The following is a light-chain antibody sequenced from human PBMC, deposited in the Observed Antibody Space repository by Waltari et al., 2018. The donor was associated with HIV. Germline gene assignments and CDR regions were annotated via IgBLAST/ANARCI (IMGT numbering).Light chain of an antibody. CDR2: DTS. CDR1: QDIRNY. J-gene: IGKJ5*01. V-gene: IGKV1-33*01. CDR3: QQYDDLPLT. Sequence: DIQMTQSPSSLSASVGDRVTITCQASQDIRNYLNWYQQKPGKAPNLLIYDTSNLQGEVPSRFSGSGSGTDFTFTIRSLQPEDVATYYCQQYDDLPLTFGQGTRLEIK.